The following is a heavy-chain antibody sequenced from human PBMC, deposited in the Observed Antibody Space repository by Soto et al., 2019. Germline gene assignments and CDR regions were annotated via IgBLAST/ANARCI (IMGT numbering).Heavy chain of an antibody. CDR3: AREYSSSWYGH. CDR1: GFSLSTNAVG. J-gene: IGHJ1*01. V-gene: IGHV2-5*01. D-gene: IGHD6-13*01. CDR2: IYWNDDK. Sequence: SGPTLVNPTQTLTLTCTFSGFSLSTNAVGVGWIRQPPGKALEWLALIYWNDDKRYSPSLKSRLTITKATSKNQVVLTMTNVDPVATATYYCAREYSSSWYGHLGQGTLVTVSS.